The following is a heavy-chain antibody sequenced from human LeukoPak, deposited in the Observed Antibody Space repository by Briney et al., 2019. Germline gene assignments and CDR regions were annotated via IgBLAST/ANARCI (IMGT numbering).Heavy chain of an antibody. CDR1: GFTFSSYW. V-gene: IGHV3-7*01. CDR3: AREYSSGWYEYYYYYMDV. J-gene: IGHJ6*03. Sequence: PGGSLRLSCAASGFTFSSYWMSWVRQAPGKGLEWVANIKQDGSEKYYVDSVKGRFTISRDNAKNSLYLQMNSLRAEDTAVYYCAREYSSGWYEYYYYYMDVWGKGTTVTISS. CDR2: IKQDGSEK. D-gene: IGHD6-19*01.